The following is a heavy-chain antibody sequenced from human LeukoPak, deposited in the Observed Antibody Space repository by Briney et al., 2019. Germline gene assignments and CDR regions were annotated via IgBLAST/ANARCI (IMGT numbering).Heavy chain of an antibody. Sequence: SETLSLICTVSSASISSYYWSWIRQPPGKELEWIGDIYYSGSIKYNPSLKSRVTMSVDTSKNQFSLKLSSVTAADTAIYYCARENPSGYYNRPIDYWGQGTLVTVSS. V-gene: IGHV4-59*01. CDR3: ARENPSGYYNRPIDY. D-gene: IGHD3-22*01. CDR1: SASISSYY. CDR2: IYYSGSI. J-gene: IGHJ4*02.